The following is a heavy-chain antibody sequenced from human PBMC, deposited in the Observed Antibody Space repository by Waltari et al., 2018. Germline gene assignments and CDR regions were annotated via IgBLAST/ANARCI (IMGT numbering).Heavy chain of an antibody. Sequence: VQLLESGGVSVQPGGSLRLSCAASGLTSRSDAMSWGGPAPGDGPQWIPAISVSGGSTYYADSVKGRFTISRDNSKNTLYLQMNSLRDKDTAVYYCAKGESLDRDYYDSSGPAFDIWSKGTMVTVSS. CDR2: ISVSGGST. CDR1: GLTSRSDA. V-gene: IGHV3-23*01. D-gene: IGHD3-22*01. J-gene: IGHJ3*02. CDR3: AKGESLDRDYYDSSGPAFDI.